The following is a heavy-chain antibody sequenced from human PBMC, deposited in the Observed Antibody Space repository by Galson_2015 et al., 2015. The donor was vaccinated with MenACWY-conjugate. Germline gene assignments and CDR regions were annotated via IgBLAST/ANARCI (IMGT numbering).Heavy chain of an antibody. D-gene: IGHD3-10*01. CDR2: ISGSGEST. CDR3: AKDRDYYGSGTYYKSGYFDY. V-gene: IGHV3-23*01. J-gene: IGHJ4*02. Sequence: SLRLSCAASGFTFSAYAMTWVRQAPGKGLEWVSVISGSGESTYYAKSVKGRFTLSRDNSKNTLYLQMNSLRADDTAIYYCAKDRDYYGSGTYYKSGYFDYWGQGTLVTVSS. CDR1: GFTFSAYA.